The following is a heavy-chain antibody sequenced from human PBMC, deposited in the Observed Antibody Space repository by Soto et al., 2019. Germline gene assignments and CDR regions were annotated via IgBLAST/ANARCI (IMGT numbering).Heavy chain of an antibody. CDR2: INGDGSST. CDR3: VRRSVGSCSGAGCHGWFDR. J-gene: IGHJ5*02. V-gene: IGHV3-74*01. Sequence: GGSLRLSCAASGFNFSDYWMYWVRQVPGKGLVWVSHINGDGSSTSYADSVKGRFTISRDIAKNTLFLQMNSLRVDDTAVYYCVRRSVGSCSGAGCHGWFDRWGQGTLVTVSS. CDR1: GFNFSDYW. D-gene: IGHD2-15*01.